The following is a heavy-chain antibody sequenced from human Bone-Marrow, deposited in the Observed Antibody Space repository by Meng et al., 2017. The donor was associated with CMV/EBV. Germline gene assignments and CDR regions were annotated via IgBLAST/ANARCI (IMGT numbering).Heavy chain of an antibody. J-gene: IGHJ4*02. CDR2: IKQDGSEK. CDR1: GFTLSDHC. D-gene: IGHD5-24*01. CDR3: ARIDRDGYDYYFDY. Sequence: GESLKISCAASGFTLSDHCMDYVRQAPGKGLEWVANIKQDGSEKYYVDSVKGRFTISRDNAKNSLYLQMNSLRAEDTAVYYCARIDRDGYDYYFDYWGQGTLVTISS. V-gene: IGHV3-7*01.